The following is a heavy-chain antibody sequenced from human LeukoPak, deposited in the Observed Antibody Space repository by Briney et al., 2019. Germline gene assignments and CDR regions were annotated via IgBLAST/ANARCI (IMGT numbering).Heavy chain of an antibody. CDR3: AGRDTAVAEFDY. CDR1: GGSISSYY. Sequence: SETLFLTCTVSGGSISSYYWSWIRQPPGKGLEWIGYIYYSGSTNYNPSLKSRVTISVDTSKNQFSLKLSSVTAADTAVYYCAGRDTAVAEFDYWGQGTLVTISS. D-gene: IGHD5-18*01. J-gene: IGHJ4*02. V-gene: IGHV4-59*01. CDR2: IYYSGST.